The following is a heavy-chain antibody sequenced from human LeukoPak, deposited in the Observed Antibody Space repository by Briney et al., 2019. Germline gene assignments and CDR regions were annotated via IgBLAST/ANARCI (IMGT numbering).Heavy chain of an antibody. CDR2: ISSSSSLI. CDR1: GFTFNTYS. CDR3: MTLEPLGDSSGYTCPAGY. J-gene: IGHJ4*02. Sequence: GGSLRLSCAASGFTFNTYSMNWVRQAPGKGLEWVSYISSSSSLIYYADSVKGRFTISRDNAKDSLYLHMNSLRAEDTAVYYCMTLEPLGDSSGYTCPAGYWGQGTLVTVSS. D-gene: IGHD3-22*01. V-gene: IGHV3-48*01.